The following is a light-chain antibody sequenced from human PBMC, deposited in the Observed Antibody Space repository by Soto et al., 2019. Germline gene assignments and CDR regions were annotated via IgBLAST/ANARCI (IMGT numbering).Light chain of an antibody. CDR2: YDR. Sequence: SYELTQPPSVSVAPGKTARITCVGDNIGSKSVHWYQQRPGQAPVLAIYYDRDRTSGIPERFSGSNSENTATLTITRVEAGDEADYYCQVWESTTDHVVFGGGTKLTVL. J-gene: IGLJ2*01. CDR3: QVWESTTDHVV. V-gene: IGLV3-21*01. CDR1: NIGSKS.